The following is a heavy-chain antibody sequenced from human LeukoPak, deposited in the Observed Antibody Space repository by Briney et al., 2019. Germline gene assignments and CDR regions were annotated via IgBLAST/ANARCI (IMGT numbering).Heavy chain of an antibody. CDR1: GFTFSRCW. D-gene: IGHD3-10*01. V-gene: IGHV3-7*03. CDR2: IHQDGSDK. CDR3: ARDRGEYYGSGSYAY. J-gene: IGHJ4*02. Sequence: GGSLRLSCAASGFTFSRCWMSWVRQAPGKGLEWVANIHQDGSDKYYADSVKGRFTISRDNSKNTLYLQMNSLRAEDTAVYYCARDRGEYYGSGSYAYWGQGTLVTVSS.